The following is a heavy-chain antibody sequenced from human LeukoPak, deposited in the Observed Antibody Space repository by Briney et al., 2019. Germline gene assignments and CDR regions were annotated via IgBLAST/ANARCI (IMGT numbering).Heavy chain of an antibody. Sequence: GGSLRLSCSASGFTFSSYAMHWVRQAPGKGLEYVSAISSNGVSTYYADSVKGRFTISRDNSKNTLYLQMSSLRAEYTAVYYCEKGGGKQSLLSPFDYWGQGTLVTVSS. CDR3: EKGGGKQSLLSPFDY. D-gene: IGHD1-26*01. CDR1: GFTFSSYA. V-gene: IGHV3-64D*09. J-gene: IGHJ4*02. CDR2: ISSNGVST.